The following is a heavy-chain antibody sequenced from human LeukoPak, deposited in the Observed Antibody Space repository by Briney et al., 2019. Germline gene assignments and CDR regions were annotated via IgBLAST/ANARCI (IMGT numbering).Heavy chain of an antibody. V-gene: IGHV5-51*01. CDR2: IYASDSQT. D-gene: IGHD3-9*01. Sequence: GEPLKISCKGSGYSFTDYWIAWVRQMPGKGLEWVGIIYASDSQTRYSPSLQGQVTISADKSITTASLQWRSLTASDTAMYYCARHPAFSDISSWFDPWGQGTLVTVSS. CDR3: ARHPAFSDISSWFDP. CDR1: GYSFTDYW. J-gene: IGHJ5*02.